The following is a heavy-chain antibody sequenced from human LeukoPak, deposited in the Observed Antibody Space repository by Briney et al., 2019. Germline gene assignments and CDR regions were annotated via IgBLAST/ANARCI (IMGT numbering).Heavy chain of an antibody. Sequence: SETLSLTCSVSGGSIISTSTTYYWGWIRQPPVKGLEWIGSMYYSGSSYYNPSLKSRVTISVDTSKNQFSLKLTSVTAADTAVYYCARHNRPAVGWFDPWGQGTLVTVSS. CDR1: GGSIISTSTTYY. CDR2: MYYSGSS. V-gene: IGHV4-39*01. CDR3: ARHNRPAVGWFDP. J-gene: IGHJ5*02.